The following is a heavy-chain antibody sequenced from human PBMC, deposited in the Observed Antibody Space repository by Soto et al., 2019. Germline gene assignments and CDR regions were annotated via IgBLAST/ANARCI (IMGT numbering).Heavy chain of an antibody. D-gene: IGHD3-10*01. V-gene: IGHV1-18*01. CDR2: ISAYNGNT. J-gene: IGHJ5*02. CDR1: GYTFTSYG. CDR3: ARAPVFITMVRGVIRNWFDP. Sequence: QVQLVQSGAEVKKPGASVKVSCKASGYTFTSYGISWVRQAPGQGLEWMGWISAYNGNTNYAQKLQGRVTMTTDTSTSTAYMELRSLRSDDTAVYYCARAPVFITMVRGVIRNWFDPWGQGTLVTVSS.